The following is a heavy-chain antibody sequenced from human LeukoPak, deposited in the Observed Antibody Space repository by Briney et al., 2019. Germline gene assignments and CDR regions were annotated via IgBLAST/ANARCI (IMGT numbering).Heavy chain of an antibody. CDR2: IHYSGST. CDR1: GGSISSYY. D-gene: IGHD3-3*01. CDR3: AREGSRDFWSGPVYYFDY. V-gene: IGHV4-59*01. J-gene: IGHJ4*02. Sequence: RASETLSLTCTVSGGSISSYYWSWIRQPPGKGLEWIGYIHYSGSTYYNPSLTSRVTISVDTSKNQFSLRLSSVTAADTAVYYCAREGSRDFWSGPVYYFDYWGQGTPVTVSS.